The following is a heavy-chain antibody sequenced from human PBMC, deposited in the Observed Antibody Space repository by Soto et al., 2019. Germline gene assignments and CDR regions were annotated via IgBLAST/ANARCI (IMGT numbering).Heavy chain of an antibody. V-gene: IGHV4-4*02. J-gene: IGHJ5*02. Sequence: QVQLQESGPGLVKPSGTLSLTCAVSGGSISSSNWWSWVRQPPGKGLEWIGEIYHSGSTNYNPSLKSRVTIAVDKSKNQFSLKRSSVTAADTAVYYCARDYMVRGVMRWFDPWGQGTLVTVSS. CDR1: GGSISSSNW. CDR2: IYHSGST. D-gene: IGHD3-10*01. CDR3: ARDYMVRGVMRWFDP.